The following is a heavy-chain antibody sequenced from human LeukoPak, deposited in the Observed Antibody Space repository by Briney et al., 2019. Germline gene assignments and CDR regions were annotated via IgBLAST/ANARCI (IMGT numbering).Heavy chain of an antibody. J-gene: IGHJ6*02. CDR2: ITPIFRTP. D-gene: IGHD2-2*01. CDR1: GGTFSSTT. V-gene: IGHV1-69*13. Sequence: SVKVSCKASGGTFSSTTINWVRQAPGQGLEWMGGITPIFRTPNYAQKFQGRVTITAVESMSTAYMELSSLRSEDTAVYYCAKGSRYCSSTSCYGVSIHGMDVWGQGTTVTVSS. CDR3: AKGSRYCSSTSCYGVSIHGMDV.